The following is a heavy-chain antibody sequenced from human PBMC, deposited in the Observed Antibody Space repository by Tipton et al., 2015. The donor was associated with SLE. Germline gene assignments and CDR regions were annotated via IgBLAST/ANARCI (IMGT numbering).Heavy chain of an antibody. Sequence: QSGAEVKKPGASVKVSCRASGYTFSIYFMHWVRQAPGQGLEWMGILDPSGGTTSYPQKFQGRVTMTRDTSTSTVCMELGSLRSDDTAVYYCAIAVAGTLFFDYWGQGTLVTVSS. D-gene: IGHD6-19*01. CDR3: AIAVAGTLFFDY. CDR2: LDPSGGTT. V-gene: IGHV1-46*01. J-gene: IGHJ4*02. CDR1: GYTFSIYF.